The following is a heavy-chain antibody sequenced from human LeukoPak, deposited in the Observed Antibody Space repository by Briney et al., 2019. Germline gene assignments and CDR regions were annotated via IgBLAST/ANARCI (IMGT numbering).Heavy chain of an antibody. D-gene: IGHD3-22*01. V-gene: IGHV2-70*11. CDR3: ARISYYDSSGYSPCFDY. CDR1: GFSPSTSGMC. Sequence: SGPALVKPTQTLTLTCTFSGFSPSTSGMCVSWIRQPPVKALEWLARIDWDDDKYYSTSLKTRLTISKDTSKNQVVLTMTNMDPVDTATYYCARISYYDSSGYSPCFDYWGQGTLVTVSS. J-gene: IGHJ4*02. CDR2: IDWDDDK.